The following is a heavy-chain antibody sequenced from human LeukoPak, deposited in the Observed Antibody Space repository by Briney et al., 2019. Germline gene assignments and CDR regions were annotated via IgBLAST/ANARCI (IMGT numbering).Heavy chain of an antibody. CDR2: IFNGGGT. Sequence: GGSLRLSCAVSGVTVSSTDMSWVRQAPGKGLEWVSVIFNGGGTYYTGSVKGRFTISRDNSKNTLYLQMNSLRAEDTAVYYCARDLDGPENYWGQGTLVTVSP. D-gene: IGHD3-3*01. J-gene: IGHJ4*02. CDR1: GVTVSSTD. V-gene: IGHV3-53*01. CDR3: ARDLDGPENY.